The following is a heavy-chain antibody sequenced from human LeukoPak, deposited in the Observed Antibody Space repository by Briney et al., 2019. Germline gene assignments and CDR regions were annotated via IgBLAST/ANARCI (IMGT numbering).Heavy chain of an antibody. V-gene: IGHV3-73*01. Sequence: GGSLRLSCAASGFTFSGSAMHWVRQASGKGLEWVGRIGSKVNNYATAYAASVKGRFTISRDEPKNTAYLQMNSLKTEDTAVYYCTRRSGDDSRGYYDYWGQGTLVTVSS. CDR3: TRRSGDDSRGYYDY. J-gene: IGHJ4*02. CDR2: IGSKVNNYAT. CDR1: GFTFSGSA. D-gene: IGHD3-22*01.